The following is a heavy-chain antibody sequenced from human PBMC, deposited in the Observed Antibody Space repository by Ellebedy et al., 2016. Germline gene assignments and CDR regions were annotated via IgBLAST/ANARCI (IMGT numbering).Heavy chain of an antibody. V-gene: IGHV3-30*04. Sequence: GESLKISCAASGFTFSDYAMNWVRQAPGRGLEWLAVISYDGSNQYYADSVRGRFTISRDNSKNTLFLQMDSLRAEDTAVYYCARSYCDRTSCYGMDVWGQGTTVTVSS. CDR1: GFTFSDYA. CDR2: ISYDGSNQ. CDR3: ARSYCDRTSCYGMDV. J-gene: IGHJ6*02. D-gene: IGHD2-2*01.